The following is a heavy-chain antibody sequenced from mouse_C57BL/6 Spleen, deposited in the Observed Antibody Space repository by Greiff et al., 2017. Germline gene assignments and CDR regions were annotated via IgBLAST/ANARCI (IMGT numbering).Heavy chain of an antibody. Sequence: QVHVKQSGAELVKPGASVKMSCKASGYTFTTYPIEWMKQNHGKSLEWIGNFHPYNDDTKYNEKFKGKATLTVEKSSSTVYLELSRLTSDDSAVYYCARAHYYGSSGYAMDYWGQGTSVTVSS. D-gene: IGHD1-1*01. CDR2: FHPYNDDT. CDR3: ARAHYYGSSGYAMDY. J-gene: IGHJ4*01. V-gene: IGHV1-47*01. CDR1: GYTFTTYP.